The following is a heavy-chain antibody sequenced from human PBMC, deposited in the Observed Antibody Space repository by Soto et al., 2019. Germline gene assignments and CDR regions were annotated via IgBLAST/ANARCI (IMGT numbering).Heavy chain of an antibody. CDR3: ARHGSGYYYGSGPTAPFDY. CDR2: IYYSGST. J-gene: IGHJ4*02. Sequence: PSETLSLTCTVSGGSISSSSYYWGWIRQPPGKGLEWIGSIYYSGSTYYNPSLKSRVTISVDTSKNQFSLKLSSVTAADTAVYYCARHGSGYYYGSGPTAPFDYWGQGTLVTVSS. CDR1: GGSISSSSYY. V-gene: IGHV4-39*01. D-gene: IGHD3-10*01.